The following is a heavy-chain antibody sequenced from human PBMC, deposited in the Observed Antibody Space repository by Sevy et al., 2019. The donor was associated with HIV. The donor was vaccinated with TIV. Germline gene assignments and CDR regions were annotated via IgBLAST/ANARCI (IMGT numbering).Heavy chain of an antibody. J-gene: IGHJ2*01. CDR3: ARLFLAATWWYFDL. Sequence: SETLSLTCTVSGGSISSSSYYWGWIRQPPGKGLEWIGSIYYSGSTYYNPSLKSRVTISVDTSKNQFSLKLSSVTAADPAVYYCARLFLAATWWYFDLWGRGTLVTVSS. CDR1: GGSISSSSYY. D-gene: IGHD2-15*01. CDR2: IYYSGST. V-gene: IGHV4-39*01.